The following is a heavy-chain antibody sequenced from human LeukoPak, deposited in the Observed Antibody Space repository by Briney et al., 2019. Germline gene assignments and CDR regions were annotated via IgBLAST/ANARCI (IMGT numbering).Heavy chain of an antibody. Sequence: GGSLRLSCVTSGFAFSSFNMNWVRQAPGKGLEWVSAISTSGSSRYCADSLKGRFTISRDNAKNSLSLQMNNLRAEDTALYYCARDLGVISALDYWGQGILVTVSS. CDR1: GFAFSSFN. CDR3: ARDLGVISALDY. V-gene: IGHV3-21*01. CDR2: ISTSGSSR. D-gene: IGHD2-21*01. J-gene: IGHJ4*02.